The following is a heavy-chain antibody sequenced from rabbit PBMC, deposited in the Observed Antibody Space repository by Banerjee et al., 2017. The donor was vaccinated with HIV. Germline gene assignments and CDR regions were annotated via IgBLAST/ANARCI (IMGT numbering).Heavy chain of an antibody. Sequence: QSLEESGGDLVKPGASLTLTCTASGIDFSNYYYMCWVRQAPGKGLEWIGCIDTGSGGSTYYASWAKGRFTISKTSSTTVTLQMTSLTAADTATYLCARDLAGVIGWNFNLWGQGTLVTVS. D-gene: IGHD4-1*01. J-gene: IGHJ4*01. CDR2: IDTGSGGST. CDR3: ARDLAGVIGWNFNL. V-gene: IGHV1S40*01. CDR1: GIDFSNYYY.